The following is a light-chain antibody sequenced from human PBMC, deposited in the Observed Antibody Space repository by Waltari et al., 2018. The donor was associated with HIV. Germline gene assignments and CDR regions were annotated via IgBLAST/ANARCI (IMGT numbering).Light chain of an antibody. Sequence: SYEVTQPLSVSVALGQTARITCGGNNIGSKNVHWYQQKPGQAPVLVIYRDSNRPSGIPGRFSGANSGNTATLTINRGQAGDEADYYCQVWDSGTVVFGGGTKLTVL. CDR3: QVWDSGTVV. J-gene: IGLJ2*01. CDR2: RDS. V-gene: IGLV3-9*01. CDR1: NIGSKN.